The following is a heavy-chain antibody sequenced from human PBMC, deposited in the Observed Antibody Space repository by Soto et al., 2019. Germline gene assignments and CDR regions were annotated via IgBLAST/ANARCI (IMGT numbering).Heavy chain of an antibody. D-gene: IGHD2-2*01. CDR3: ARGRGSTGYLGREHYFDY. CDR2: IDIGGNT. Sequence: EVQVVESGGGLVQPGGSLRLSCAASGFSVTNNYMNWFRQAPGKGLEWVSIIDIGGNTYYADSVKDRFTIYRDNSRNTLYLHMDSLRAEDTAVYYCARGRGSTGYLGREHYFDYWGQGTLVTVSP. J-gene: IGHJ4*02. CDR1: GFSVTNNY. V-gene: IGHV3-66*01.